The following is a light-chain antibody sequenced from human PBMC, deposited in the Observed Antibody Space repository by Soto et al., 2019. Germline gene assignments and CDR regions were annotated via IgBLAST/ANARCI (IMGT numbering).Light chain of an antibody. CDR1: QGLSSD. CDR3: HQLTSYPIT. V-gene: IGKV1-9*01. J-gene: IGKJ5*01. CDR2: AAS. Sequence: DIQLTQSPSFLSESVGDRVTITCRASQGLSSDLAWYQQKPGKAPKLLIYAASTLQSGVPSRFSGSGSVTEFTLTISSLQPEDFATYYCHQLTSYPITFGQGTRLEIK.